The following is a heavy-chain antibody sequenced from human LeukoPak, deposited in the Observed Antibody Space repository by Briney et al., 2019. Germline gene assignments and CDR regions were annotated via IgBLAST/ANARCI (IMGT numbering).Heavy chain of an antibody. Sequence: PSETLSLTCTVSGGSISSFYWNWIRQPPGKGLQWIGYIYYSGSTNYNPSLKRRVTMSVDTSENYFSLKQSSVTAADTAVYYWXXXXXXGSGNDFRFDPWGQGTLVTVSS. D-gene: IGHD3-10*01. V-gene: IGHV4-59*01. J-gene: IGHJ5*02. CDR1: GGSISSFY. CDR3: XXXXXXGSGNDFRFDP. CDR2: IYYSGST.